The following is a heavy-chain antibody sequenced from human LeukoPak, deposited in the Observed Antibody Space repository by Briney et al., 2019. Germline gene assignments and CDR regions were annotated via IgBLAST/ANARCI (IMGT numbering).Heavy chain of an antibody. CDR2: IYYSGST. CDR1: GGSISSGGYY. Sequence: SGTLSLTCTVSGGSISSGGYYWSWIRQHPGKGLEWIGYIYYSGSTYYNPSLKSRVTISVDTSKNQFSLKLSSVTAADTAVYYCARDRCSGGSCYKGKWFDPWGQGTLVTVSS. V-gene: IGHV4-31*03. J-gene: IGHJ5*02. D-gene: IGHD2-15*01. CDR3: ARDRCSGGSCYKGKWFDP.